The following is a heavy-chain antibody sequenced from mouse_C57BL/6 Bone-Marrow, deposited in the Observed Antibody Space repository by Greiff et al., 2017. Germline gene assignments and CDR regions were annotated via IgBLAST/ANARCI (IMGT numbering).Heavy chain of an antibody. CDR3: ARLRFATVVDWYFDV. V-gene: IGHV1-63*01. CDR1: GYTFTNYW. D-gene: IGHD1-1*01. CDR2: IYPGGGYT. Sequence: VQLQQSGAELVRPGTSVKMSCKASGYTFTNYWIGWAKQRPGHGLEWIGDIYPGGGYTNYNEKFKGQATLTADKSSSTAYMQFSSLTSEDSAIYYCARLRFATVVDWYFDVWGTGTTVTVSS. J-gene: IGHJ1*03.